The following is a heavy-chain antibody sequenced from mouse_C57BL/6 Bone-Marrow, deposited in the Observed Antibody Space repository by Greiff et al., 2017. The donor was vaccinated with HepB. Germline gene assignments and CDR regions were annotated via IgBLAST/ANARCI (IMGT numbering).Heavy chain of an antibody. CDR1: GFSFNTYA. V-gene: IGHV10-1*01. J-gene: IGHJ3*01. D-gene: IGHD1-1*01. CDR3: GSPNYYGRFAY. CDR2: IRSKSNNYAT. Sequence: EVHLVESGGGLVQPKGSLKLSCAASGFSFNTYAMNWVRQAPGKGLEWVARIRSKSNNYATYYADSVKDRFTISRDDSESMLYLQMNNLKTEDTAMYYWGSPNYYGRFAYWGQGTLVTVSA.